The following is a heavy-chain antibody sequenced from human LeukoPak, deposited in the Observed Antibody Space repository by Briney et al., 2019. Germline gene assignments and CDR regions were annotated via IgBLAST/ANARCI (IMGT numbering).Heavy chain of an antibody. V-gene: IGHV4-59*01. Sequence: SETLSLTCTVSGGSIRSYYWSWIRQPPGKGLEWIGYIYYSGSTNYNPSLKSRVTISVDTSKNQFSLKLSSVTAADTAVYYCAREDETWGYFDYWGQGTLVTVSS. CDR2: IYYSGST. D-gene: IGHD1-26*01. CDR1: GGSIRSYY. CDR3: AREDETWGYFDY. J-gene: IGHJ4*02.